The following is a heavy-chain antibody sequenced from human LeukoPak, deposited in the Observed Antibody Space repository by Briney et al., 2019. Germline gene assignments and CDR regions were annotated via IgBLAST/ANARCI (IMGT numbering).Heavy chain of an antibody. J-gene: IGHJ5*02. V-gene: IGHV5-10-1*01. Sequence: GKPFNFSCQGSGSRFTSYWISGVRQLPGKGLEWMGRINPADSYTNSSPSFQGHVTISADKSISTAYLQWSSLKASDTAMYYCARLIAVADNWFDPWGQGTLVTVSS. D-gene: IGHD6-13*01. CDR2: INPADSYT. CDR1: GSRFTSYW. CDR3: ARLIAVADNWFDP.